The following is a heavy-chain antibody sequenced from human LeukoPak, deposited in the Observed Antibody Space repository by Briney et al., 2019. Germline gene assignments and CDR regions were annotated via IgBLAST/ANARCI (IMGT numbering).Heavy chain of an antibody. J-gene: IGHJ4*02. CDR2: IIPILGIA. V-gene: IGHV1-69*04. Sequence: SVTVSCKASGGTFSSYAISWVRQAPGQGLEWMGRIIPILGIANYAQKFQGRVTITADKSTSTAYMELSSLRSEDTAVYYCARVLSTFPGSSSWSLDYWGQGTLVTVSS. CDR3: ARVLSTFPGSSSWSLDY. CDR1: GGTFSSYA. D-gene: IGHD6-13*01.